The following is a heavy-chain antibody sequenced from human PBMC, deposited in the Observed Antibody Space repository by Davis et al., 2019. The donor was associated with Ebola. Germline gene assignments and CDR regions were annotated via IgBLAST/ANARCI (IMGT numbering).Heavy chain of an antibody. J-gene: IGHJ4*02. CDR2: IIPIFGTA. CDR1: GYTFTSYG. V-gene: IGHV1-69*06. Sequence: AASVKVSCKASGYTFTSYGISWVRQAPGQGLEWMGGIIPIFGTANYAQKFQGRVTITADKSTSTAYMELSSLRSEDTAVYYCARSSGGWELLGAYYFDYWGQGTLVTVSS. D-gene: IGHD1-26*01. CDR3: ARSSGGWELLGAYYFDY.